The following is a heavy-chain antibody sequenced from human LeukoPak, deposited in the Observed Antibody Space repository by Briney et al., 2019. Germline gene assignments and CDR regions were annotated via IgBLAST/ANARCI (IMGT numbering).Heavy chain of an antibody. Sequence: GGSLRLPCSASGFTVSSNYLRRVRQAPGKGLEWVSVIYSGGSTYYADSVKGRFTISRDNSKNTPYLQMNSLRAEDTAVYYCARMAYGSGSYVPNYFDYWGQGTLVTVSS. CDR1: GFTVSSNY. CDR3: ARMAYGSGSYVPNYFDY. D-gene: IGHD3-10*01. V-gene: IGHV3-53*01. J-gene: IGHJ4*02. CDR2: IYSGGST.